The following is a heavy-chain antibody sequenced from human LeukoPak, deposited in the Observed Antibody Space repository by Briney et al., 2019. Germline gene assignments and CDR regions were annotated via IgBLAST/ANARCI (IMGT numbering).Heavy chain of an antibody. CDR1: GFTFSNAL. V-gene: IGHV3-15*01. Sequence: PGGSLRLSCAASGFTFSNALMNWVRQAPGKGLEWVGRIKRKIDGGTTDFAAPVKGRFTISRDDSKDTLYLEMNSLKTEDTAMYYCTTHPLYYGSETYSSCYFDHWGQGILVTVSS. CDR2: IKRKIDGGTT. CDR3: TTHPLYYGSETYSSCYFDH. D-gene: IGHD3-10*01. J-gene: IGHJ4*02.